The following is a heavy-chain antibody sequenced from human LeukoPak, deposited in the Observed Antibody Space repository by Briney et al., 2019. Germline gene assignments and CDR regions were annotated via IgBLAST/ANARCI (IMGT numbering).Heavy chain of an antibody. J-gene: IGHJ4*02. CDR3: ARVYGGNHFDY. CDR2: INPNSGGT. V-gene: IGHV1-2*02. D-gene: IGHD4-23*01. CDR1: GYTFTGYY. Sequence: ASVKVSCKASGYTFTGYYMHWVRQAPGQGLEWMGWINPNSGGTNYAQKFQGRVTLTRDTSISTAYMELRSLRSDDTAVYYCARVYGGNHFDYWGQGTLVTVSS.